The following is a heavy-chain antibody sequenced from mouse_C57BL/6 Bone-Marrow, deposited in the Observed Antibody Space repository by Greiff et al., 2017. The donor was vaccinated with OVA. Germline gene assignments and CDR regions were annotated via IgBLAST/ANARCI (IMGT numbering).Heavy chain of an antibody. CDR2: INPSSGYT. D-gene: IGHD2-2*01. V-gene: IGHV1-4*01. CDR1: GYTFTSYT. J-gene: IGHJ3*01. Sequence: VQLQQSGAELARPGASVKMSCKASGYTFTSYTMHWVKQRPGQGLEWIGYINPSSGYTKYNQKFKDKATLTADKSSSTAYMQLSSLTSEDSAVYSCARRKGLRREFAYWGQGTLVTVSA. CDR3: ARRKGLRREFAY.